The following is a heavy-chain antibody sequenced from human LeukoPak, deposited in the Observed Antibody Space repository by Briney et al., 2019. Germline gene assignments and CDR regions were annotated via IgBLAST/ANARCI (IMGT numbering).Heavy chain of an antibody. D-gene: IGHD6-13*01. J-gene: IGHJ4*02. CDR2: MNPNSGNT. V-gene: IGHV1-8*03. CDR3: AREISSSWEYYFDY. Sequence: ASVKVSCKASGYTFTSYDINWVRQATGQGLEWMGWMNPNSGNTDYAQKFQGRVTITRNASISTAYMELSSLRSEDTAVHYCAREISSSWEYYFDYWGQGTLVTVSS. CDR1: GYTFTSYD.